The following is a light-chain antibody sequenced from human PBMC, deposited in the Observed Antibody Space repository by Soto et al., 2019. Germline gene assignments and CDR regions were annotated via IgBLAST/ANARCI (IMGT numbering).Light chain of an antibody. Sequence: HSVLTQPPSVSAAPGHNVTISCSGNISNIGNNYVCWYQQFPGTAPRLIIYDNDDLPSEIPDRFSGSKSGTSATLGITGLQTGDEADYYCGTWDSSLNSGVFGGGTKLTVL. J-gene: IGLJ3*02. CDR2: DND. CDR1: ISNIGNNY. V-gene: IGLV1-51*01. CDR3: GTWDSSLNSGV.